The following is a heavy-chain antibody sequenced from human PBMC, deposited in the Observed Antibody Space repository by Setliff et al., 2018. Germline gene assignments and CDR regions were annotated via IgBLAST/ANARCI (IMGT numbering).Heavy chain of an antibody. V-gene: IGHV3-74*01. J-gene: IGHJ6*02. D-gene: IGHD3-22*01. CDR2: INGDGTIT. CDR3: AREYYDSSGFSYGMDV. Sequence: PGGSLRLSCGASGFTFSKYWMYWVRQVPGKGLVWVSRINGDGTITNYADSVKGRFTISRDNSKNTQYLQMHSLRVEDTAVYYCAREYYDSSGFSYGMDVWGQGTTVTVSS. CDR1: GFTFSKYW.